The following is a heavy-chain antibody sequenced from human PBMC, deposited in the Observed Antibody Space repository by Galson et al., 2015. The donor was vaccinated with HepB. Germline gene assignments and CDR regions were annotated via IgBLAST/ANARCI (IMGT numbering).Heavy chain of an antibody. CDR1: GYTFTSYA. CDR2: INTNTGNP. V-gene: IGHV7-4-1*02. J-gene: IGHJ3*02. Sequence: SVKVSCKASGYTFTSYAMNWVRQAPGQGLEWMGWINTNTGNPTYAQGFTGRFVFSLDTSVSTAYLQISSLKAEDTAVYYCARDLAELYYYDTGTFLGLAFDIWGQGTMVTVSS. CDR3: ARDLAELYYYDTGTFLGLAFDI. D-gene: IGHD3-22*01.